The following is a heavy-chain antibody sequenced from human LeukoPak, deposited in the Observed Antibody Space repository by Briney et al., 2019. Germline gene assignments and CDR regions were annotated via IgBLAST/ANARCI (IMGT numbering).Heavy chain of an antibody. D-gene: IGHD2-2*01. CDR1: GYTFTSYG. Sequence: EASVKLSCNASGYTFTSYGISWVRQAPGQGLEWMGWISAYNGNTNYAQKLQGRVTLTTDTSTSTAYMELRSLRSDDAAVYYCAGVVPAAGARFDPWGQGTLVTVSS. J-gene: IGHJ5*02. V-gene: IGHV1-18*04. CDR2: ISAYNGNT. CDR3: AGVVPAAGARFDP.